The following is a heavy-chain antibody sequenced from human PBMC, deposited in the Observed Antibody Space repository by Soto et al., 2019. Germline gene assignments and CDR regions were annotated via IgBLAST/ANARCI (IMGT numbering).Heavy chain of an antibody. J-gene: IGHJ4*02. CDR2: LDQDGTQT. CDR3: ARENCGSYDY. V-gene: IGHV3-7*03. Sequence: EVQLVESGGDLVQPGGSLRLSCAASGFTFSYYWMTWVRQAPGKGLEWVATLDQDGTQTFYVDSVKGRFTISRDNARNSLYLQINSLRAEDTAFYYCARENCGSYDYWGQGSLVTVSS. CDR1: GFTFSYYW. D-gene: IGHD7-27*01.